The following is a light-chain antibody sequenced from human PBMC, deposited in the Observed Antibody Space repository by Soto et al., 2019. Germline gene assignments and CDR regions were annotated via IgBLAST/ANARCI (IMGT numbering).Light chain of an antibody. Sequence: QSVLTQSPSASVTPGQRVTISCYGSSSNIGSYPVYWYQQLPGTAPKLLINSDDQRPSGVPDRFSASKSGTSASLAISGLRSEDEADYYCAAWDASLSGHVFGAGTKLTVL. CDR1: SSNIGSYP. CDR3: AAWDASLSGHV. J-gene: IGLJ1*01. CDR2: SDD. V-gene: IGLV1-47*02.